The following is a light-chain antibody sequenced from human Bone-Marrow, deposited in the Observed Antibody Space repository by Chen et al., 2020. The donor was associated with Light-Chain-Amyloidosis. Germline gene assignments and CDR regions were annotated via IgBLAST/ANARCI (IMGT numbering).Light chain of an antibody. CDR2: SAS. CDR1: ESVGSN. J-gene: IGKJ1*01. CDR3: QQYKNWPPWT. V-gene: IGKV3-15*01. Sequence: EIVMMQSPDTLSVSPGETATLSCRASESVGSNVAWHQQRPGQAPRLLIYSASIRATGVPARFRGSGSGTEFTLTISSPQSEDSALYYCQQYKNWPPWTFGQGTKVEIK.